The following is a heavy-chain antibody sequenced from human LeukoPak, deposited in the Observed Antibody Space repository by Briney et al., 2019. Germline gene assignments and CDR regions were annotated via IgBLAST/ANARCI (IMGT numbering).Heavy chain of an antibody. D-gene: IGHD6-6*01. Sequence: ASVKVSCKASGYTFTSYGISWVRQAPGQGLEWMGWISAYNGNTNYAQKLQGRVTMTTDTSTSTAYMELRSPRSDDTAVYYCARAIPPGIAARYNWFDPWGQGTLVTVSS. CDR1: GYTFTSYG. J-gene: IGHJ5*02. CDR3: ARAIPPGIAARYNWFDP. V-gene: IGHV1-18*01. CDR2: ISAYNGNT.